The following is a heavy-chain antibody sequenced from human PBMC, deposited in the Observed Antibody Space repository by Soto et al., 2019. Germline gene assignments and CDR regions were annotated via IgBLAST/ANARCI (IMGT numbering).Heavy chain of an antibody. D-gene: IGHD4-17*01. CDR1: SGSISSSNW. CDR3: ARRGVTTDY. Sequence: SETLSLTCAVSSGSISSSNWWTWVRQPPGKGLEWIGDIYHTGSTNYNPSLKSRVTISLDKSKDQFSLNMSSVTAADTAVYYCARRGVTTDYWGQGTLVTVSS. CDR2: IYHTGST. J-gene: IGHJ4*02. V-gene: IGHV4-4*02.